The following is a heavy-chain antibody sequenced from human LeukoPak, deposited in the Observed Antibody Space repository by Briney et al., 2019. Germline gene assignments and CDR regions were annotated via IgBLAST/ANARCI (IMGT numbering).Heavy chain of an antibody. V-gene: IGHV4-31*03. CDR2: IYYSGST. CDR3: ARYSGWTYSYYYYGMDV. CDR1: GGSISSGGYY. Sequence: SQTLSLTCTVSGGSISSGGYYWSWIRQHPGKGLEWIGYIYYSGSTNYNPSLKSRVTISVDTSKNQFSLKLSSVTAADTAVYYCARYSGWTYSYYYYGMDVWGQGTTVTVSS. D-gene: IGHD6-19*01. J-gene: IGHJ6*02.